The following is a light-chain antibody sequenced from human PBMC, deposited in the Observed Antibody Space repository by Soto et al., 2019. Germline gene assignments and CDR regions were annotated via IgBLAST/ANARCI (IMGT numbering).Light chain of an antibody. CDR3: QQYNNWPLT. Sequence: IRMTQSPSSLSASTGDRVTITCRASQTISSWLAWYQQKPGKAPKLLIYKASTLKSGVPASFSGSGSGTEFTLTISSLQSEDFAVYYCQQYNNWPLTFGGGTKVDIK. CDR1: QTISSW. V-gene: IGKV1-5*03. CDR2: KAS. J-gene: IGKJ4*01.